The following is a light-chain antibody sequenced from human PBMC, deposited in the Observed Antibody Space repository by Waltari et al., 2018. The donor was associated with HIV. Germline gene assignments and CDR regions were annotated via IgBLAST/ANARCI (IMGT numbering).Light chain of an antibody. V-gene: IGKV3-15*01. J-gene: IGKJ2*01. CDR3: QQYDSLPADT. Sequence: EIVMTQSPDTLSVSPGERATLSCRASQSINRNLVWYQQKPGPAPRLLIYAASTRAIGIPARFSGSGSGTEFTLTSSSLQSDDFAVYYCQQYDSLPADTFGQGTKLEIK. CDR1: QSINRN. CDR2: AAS.